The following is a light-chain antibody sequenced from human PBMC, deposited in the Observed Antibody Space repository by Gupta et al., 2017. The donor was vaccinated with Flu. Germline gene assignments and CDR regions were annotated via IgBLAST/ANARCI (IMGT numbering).Light chain of an antibody. CDR1: SSDIGTYNL. J-gene: IGLJ1*01. V-gene: IGLV2-23*01. CDR2: EAT. CDR3: CSYAGSNTFV. Sequence: QSALTQPASVSGSPGQSITISCTGTSSDIGTYNLVSWYQQSPGEAPKLIIYEATKRPSGVSTRFSGSNAGITASLTISGLQAEDEAHYYCCSYAGSNTFVFGSGTKVNVL.